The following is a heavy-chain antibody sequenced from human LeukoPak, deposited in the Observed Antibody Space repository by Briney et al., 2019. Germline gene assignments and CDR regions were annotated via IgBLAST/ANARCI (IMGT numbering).Heavy chain of an antibody. CDR1: GGSFSGYY. Sequence: SETLSLTCGVYGGSFSGYYWSWIRQPPGKGLEWIGETNHSGSTNYNPSLKSRVTISVDTSKNQFSLKLSSVTAADTAVYYCARGLVHGYAAAFYYYYYGMDVWGQGTTVTVSS. D-gene: IGHD5-12*01. J-gene: IGHJ6*02. CDR2: TNHSGST. CDR3: ARGLVHGYAAAFYYYYYGMDV. V-gene: IGHV4-34*01.